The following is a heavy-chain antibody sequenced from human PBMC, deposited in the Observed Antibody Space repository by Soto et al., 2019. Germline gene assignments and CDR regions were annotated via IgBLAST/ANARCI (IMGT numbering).Heavy chain of an antibody. V-gene: IGHV3-53*04. J-gene: IGHJ6*03. CDR1: GFTVSSNY. CDR2: IYSGGST. CDR3: ASSYYGSGSYRHYYYYYMDV. Sequence: GSLRLSCAASGFTVSSNYMSWVRQAPGKGLEWVSVIYSGGSTYYADSVKGRFTISRHNSKNTLYLQMNSLRAEDTAVYYCASSYYGSGSYRHYYYYYMDVWGKGTTVTVSS. D-gene: IGHD3-10*01.